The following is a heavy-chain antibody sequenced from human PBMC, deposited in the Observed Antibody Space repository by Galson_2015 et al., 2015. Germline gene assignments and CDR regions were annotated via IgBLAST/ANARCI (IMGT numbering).Heavy chain of an antibody. D-gene: IGHD3-22*01. CDR1: GYTFTSYD. CDR2: MNPNSGNT. Sequence: SVKVSCKASGYTFTSYDINWVRQATGQGLEWMGWMNPNSGNTGYAQKFQGRVTMTRNTSISTAYMELSSLRSEDTAVYYCAREQAADYDSSGYSRWGQGTLVTVSS. CDR3: AREQAADYDSSGYSR. J-gene: IGHJ4*02. V-gene: IGHV1-8*01.